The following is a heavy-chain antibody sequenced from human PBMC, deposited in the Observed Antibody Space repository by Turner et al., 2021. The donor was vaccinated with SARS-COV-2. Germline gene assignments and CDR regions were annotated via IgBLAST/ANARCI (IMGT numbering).Heavy chain of an antibody. CDR3: AKDLGYYGSGSL. CDR1: GFTFSSYA. J-gene: IGHJ4*02. Sequence: EVQLLESGGGLVQPGGSLRLSCAASGFTFSSYAISWVRQAPGKGLEWVSTISGSGGSTYYADSVKGRFTISRDNSKNTLYLQMNSLRAEDTAVYYCAKDLGYYGSGSLWGQGTLVTVSS. V-gene: IGHV3-23*01. D-gene: IGHD3-10*01. CDR2: ISGSGGST.